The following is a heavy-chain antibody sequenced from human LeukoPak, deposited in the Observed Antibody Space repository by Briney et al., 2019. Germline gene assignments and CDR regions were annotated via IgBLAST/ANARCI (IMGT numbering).Heavy chain of an antibody. J-gene: IGHJ4*02. D-gene: IGHD2-15*01. V-gene: IGHV4-59*01. Sequence: PSETLSLTCTVSGGSISSYYWSWIRQPPGKGLEWIGYIYYSGSTNYNPSLKSRVTISVDTSKNQFSLKLSSVTAADTAVYYCDREWCSGGSCYLGGVLRGYFDSWGQGTLVSVSS. CDR1: GGSISSYY. CDR2: IYYSGST. CDR3: DREWCSGGSCYLGGVLRGYFDS.